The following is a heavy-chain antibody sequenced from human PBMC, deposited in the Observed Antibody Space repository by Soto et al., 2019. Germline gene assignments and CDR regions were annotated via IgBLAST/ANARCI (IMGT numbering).Heavy chain of an antibody. Sequence: QVQLVESGGGVVQPGRSLRLSCAASGFTFSSYGMHWVRQAPGKGLEWVAVILYDGSNKYYADSVKGRFTISRDNSKNTLYLQMNSLRAEDTAVYYCAKLIGQQLTAIVDYWGQGTLVTVSS. V-gene: IGHV3-30*18. CDR3: AKLIGQQLTAIVDY. D-gene: IGHD6-13*01. CDR1: GFTFSSYG. J-gene: IGHJ4*02. CDR2: ILYDGSNK.